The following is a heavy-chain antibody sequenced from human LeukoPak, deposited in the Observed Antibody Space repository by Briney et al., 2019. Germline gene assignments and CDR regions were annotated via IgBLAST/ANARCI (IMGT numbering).Heavy chain of an antibody. V-gene: IGHV1-8*03. CDR2: TNPNSGNT. Sequence: ASVKVSCKASGYTFTSYDINWVRQATGQGLEWMGWTNPNSGNTGYAQKFQGRVTITRNTSISTAYMELSSLRSEDTAVYYCARGWQQLVMKFDPWGQGTLVTVSS. J-gene: IGHJ5*02. CDR3: ARGWQQLVMKFDP. D-gene: IGHD6-13*01. CDR1: GYTFTSYD.